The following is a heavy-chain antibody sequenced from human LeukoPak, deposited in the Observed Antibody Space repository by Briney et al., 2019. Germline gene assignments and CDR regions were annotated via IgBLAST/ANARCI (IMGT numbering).Heavy chain of an antibody. CDR3: ARVAKEWLLYNWFDP. CDR1: GFTFSSYA. D-gene: IGHD3-3*01. J-gene: IGHJ5*02. V-gene: IGHV3-33*08. CDR2: IWYDGSNK. Sequence: GGSLRLSCAASGFTFSSYAMHWVRQAPGKGLEWVAVIWYDGSNKYYADSVKGRFTISRDNSKNTLYLQMNSLRAEDTAVYYCARVAKEWLLYNWFDPWGQGTLVTVPS.